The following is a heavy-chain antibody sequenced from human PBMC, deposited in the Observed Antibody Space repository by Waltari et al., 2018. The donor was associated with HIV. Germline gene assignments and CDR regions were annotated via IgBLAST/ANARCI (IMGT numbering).Heavy chain of an antibody. D-gene: IGHD3-22*01. CDR2: KNPNSGNT. CDR1: GYTFINFG. Sequence: QVHLVQSGPEVKRPGASVKISCKAYGYTFINFGVNWVRQAAGKGPEWLGLKNPNSGNTASPDIFEDRGTMTRDGSTDTAYMEMSGLTPEGTAIYYCARNSSGKGNRYFYYGLDVWGQGTPVTV. CDR3: ARNSSGKGNRYFYYGLDV. V-gene: IGHV1-8*02. J-gene: IGHJ6*02.